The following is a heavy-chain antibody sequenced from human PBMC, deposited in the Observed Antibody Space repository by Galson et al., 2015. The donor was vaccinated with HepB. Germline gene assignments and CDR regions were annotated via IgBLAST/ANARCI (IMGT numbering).Heavy chain of an antibody. Sequence: SLRLSCAASRVNFHNYGMHWVRQAPGKGLEWVALISYDGSNKDYAESVKGRFTISRDNSKNTLYLQMTNLRPEDPAVYDCAKYDYAWGSLPFGGGIDYWGQGTLVTVSS. D-gene: IGHD3-16*01. J-gene: IGHJ4*02. V-gene: IGHV3-30*18. CDR2: ISYDGSNK. CDR3: AKYDYAWGSLPFGGGIDY. CDR1: RVNFHNYG.